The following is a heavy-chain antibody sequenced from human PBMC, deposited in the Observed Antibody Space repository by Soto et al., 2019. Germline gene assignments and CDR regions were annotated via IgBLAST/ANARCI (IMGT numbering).Heavy chain of an antibody. CDR2: INPSGGST. D-gene: IGHD1-26*01. Sequence: ASVKVSCKASGYTFTSYYMHWVRQAPGQGLEWMGFINPSGGSTTYAQNFQGRFTISRDNAENSLYLQMNSLRVEDMAVYYCARDYRADWGPGTLVTVSS. CDR3: ARDYRAD. V-gene: IGHV1-46*01. CDR1: GYTFTSYY. J-gene: IGHJ4*02.